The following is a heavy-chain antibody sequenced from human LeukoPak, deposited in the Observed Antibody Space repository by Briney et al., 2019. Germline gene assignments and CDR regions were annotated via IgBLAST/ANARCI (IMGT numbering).Heavy chain of an antibody. V-gene: IGHV3-30*18. CDR2: ISYDGSNK. CDR1: GFTFSSYG. CDR3: AKDLVVTVRYYYYGMDV. D-gene: IGHD4-17*01. Sequence: GGSLRLSCAASGFTFSSYGMHWVRQAPGKGLEWGAVISYDGSNKYYADSVKGRFTISRDNSKNTLYLQMNSLRAEDTAVYYCAKDLVVTVRYYYYGMDVWGQGTTVTVSS. J-gene: IGHJ6*02.